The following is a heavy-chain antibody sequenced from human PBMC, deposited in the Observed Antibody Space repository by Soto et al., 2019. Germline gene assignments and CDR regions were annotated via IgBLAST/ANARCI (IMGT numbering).Heavy chain of an antibody. J-gene: IGHJ4*02. CDR3: ARAPQFYDFWSGYYRSRDLKLYFDS. CDR1: GFTFSTYW. CDR2: INQDGSEK. Sequence: EVQVVESGGGLVQPGGSLRLSCTASGFTFSTYWMTWVRQAPGKGLEWVANINQDGSEKYYADSVKGRFTISRDNTKNSLYLQMNSLRVEDTAVYYCARAPQFYDFWSGYYRSRDLKLYFDSWGQGTLVTVSS. D-gene: IGHD3-3*01. V-gene: IGHV3-7*03.